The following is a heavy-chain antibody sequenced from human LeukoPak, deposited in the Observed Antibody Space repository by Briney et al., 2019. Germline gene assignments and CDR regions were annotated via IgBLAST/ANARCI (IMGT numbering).Heavy chain of an antibody. J-gene: IGHJ4*02. CDR1: GFTFSSYA. Sequence: GGSLRLSCAASGFTFSSYAMSWVRQAPRKGLEWVSGINDISTDRYYADSVRGRFSISRDNSKNTLYLQMNSLRAEDTAIYYCAKEVSSSWSHWGQGTLVTVSS. D-gene: IGHD6-13*01. CDR3: AKEVSSSWSH. V-gene: IGHV3-23*01. CDR2: INDISTDR.